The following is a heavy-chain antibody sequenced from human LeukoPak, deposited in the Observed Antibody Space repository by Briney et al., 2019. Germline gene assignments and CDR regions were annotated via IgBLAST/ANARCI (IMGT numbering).Heavy chain of an antibody. V-gene: IGHV4-59*01. Sequence: SETLSLTCTVSGGSISSYYWSWIRQPPGKGLEWIGYIYYSGSTNYNPSLKSRVTISVDTSKNQFSLKLSSVTAADTAVYYCARTALDGMDVWGQGTTVTVSS. CDR3: ARTALDGMDV. J-gene: IGHJ6*02. CDR2: IYYSGST. CDR1: GGSISSYY.